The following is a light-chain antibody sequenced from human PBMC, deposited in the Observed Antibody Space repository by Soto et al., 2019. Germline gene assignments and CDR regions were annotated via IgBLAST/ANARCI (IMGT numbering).Light chain of an antibody. V-gene: IGKV1-9*01. CDR1: QVINSF. Sequence: DIQMPQSPSTLSASVGDRVTIACRASQVINSFLAWYQQKPGKAPKLLIYAASSLQTGVPSRFSGSGSATDFTLTINSLQPEDFATYYCQQTDSYPSTFGGGTKVDIK. CDR3: QQTDSYPST. CDR2: AAS. J-gene: IGKJ4*01.